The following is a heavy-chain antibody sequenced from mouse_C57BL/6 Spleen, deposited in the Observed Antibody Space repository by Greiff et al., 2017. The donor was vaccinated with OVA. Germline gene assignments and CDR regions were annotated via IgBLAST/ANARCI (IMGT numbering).Heavy chain of an antibody. CDR3: ARIASYDYENYYAMDY. J-gene: IGHJ4*01. CDR2: IWWDDDK. D-gene: IGHD2-4*01. V-gene: IGHV8-8*01. CDR1: GFSLSTFGMG. Sequence: QVTLKVSGPGILQPSQTLSLTCSFSGFSLSTFGMGVGWIRQPSGKGLEWLAHIWWDDDKYYNPALKSRLTISKDTSKNQVFLKIANVDTADTATYYCARIASYDYENYYAMDYWGQGTSVTVSS.